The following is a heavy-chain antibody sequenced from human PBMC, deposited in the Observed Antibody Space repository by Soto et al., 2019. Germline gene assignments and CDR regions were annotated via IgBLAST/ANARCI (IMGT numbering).Heavy chain of an antibody. CDR1: GGSISSSSYY. D-gene: IGHD3-16*01. CDR2: IYYSGTT. J-gene: IGHJ4*02. CDR3: ARQLPDRVLWDH. Sequence: SETLSLTCTVSGGSISSSSYYWCWLRQPPGKGLEWIGSIYYSGTTNYNPSLKSRVTLSVDTSKNQFSLKLSSVTAADTAIYYCARQLPDRVLWDHWGQGTRVTVSS. V-gene: IGHV4-39*01.